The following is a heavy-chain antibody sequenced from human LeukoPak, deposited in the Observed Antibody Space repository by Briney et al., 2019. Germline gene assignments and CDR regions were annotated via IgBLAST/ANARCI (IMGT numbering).Heavy chain of an antibody. D-gene: IGHD1-26*01. CDR1: GYSLTDYY. J-gene: IGHJ4*02. Sequence: ASVKVSCKTSGYSLTDYYMHWVRQAPGHGLEWMGWINPNSGGTSSAQKFQGRVTMTRDTSITTVYMEVSWLTSDDTAVYYCARGYSGSYGFDYWGQGTLVTVSS. CDR2: INPNSGGT. CDR3: ARGYSGSYGFDY. V-gene: IGHV1-2*02.